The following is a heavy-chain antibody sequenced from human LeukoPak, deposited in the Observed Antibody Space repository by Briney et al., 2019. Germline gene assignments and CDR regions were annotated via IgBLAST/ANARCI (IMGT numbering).Heavy chain of an antibody. CDR2: ISYDGSNK. Sequence: GGSLRLSCAASGFTFSSYAMHWVRQAPGKGLEWVAVISYDGSNKYYADSVKGRFTISRDNSKNTLYLQMNSLRAEDTAVYYCAGDPGSEPPHYFDYWGQGTLVTVSS. D-gene: IGHD1-26*01. V-gene: IGHV3-30*04. J-gene: IGHJ4*02. CDR1: GFTFSSYA. CDR3: AGDPGSEPPHYFDY.